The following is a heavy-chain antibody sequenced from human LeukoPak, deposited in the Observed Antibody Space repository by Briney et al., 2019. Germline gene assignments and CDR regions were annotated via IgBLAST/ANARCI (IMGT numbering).Heavy chain of an antibody. V-gene: IGHV4-59*08. Sequence: SETLSLTCTVSGGSISSYYWSWIRQPPGKGLEWIGYIYYSGSTNYNPSLKSRVTISVDTSKNQFSLKLSSVTAADTAVYYCARLSDYSDSSGYYSNFDYWGQGTLVTVSS. CDR2: IYYSGST. CDR1: GGSISSYY. D-gene: IGHD3-22*01. CDR3: ARLSDYSDSSGYYSNFDY. J-gene: IGHJ4*02.